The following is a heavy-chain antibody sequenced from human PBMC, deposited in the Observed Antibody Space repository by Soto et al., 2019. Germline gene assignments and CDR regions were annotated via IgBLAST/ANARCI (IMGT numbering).Heavy chain of an antibody. V-gene: IGHV1-58*01. J-gene: IGHJ4*02. D-gene: IGHD1-26*01. CDR3: AASVGRYSYGIDY. Sequence: GASVKVSGKPSGFTFSSSVVQWVLHARGQGLEWIGWIVVGSGKTNYAQKFQERVIIFRDMPTSTAYMELSSLSSEDTAVYYCAASVGRYSYGIDYWGQGTLVTVSS. CDR1: GFTFSSSV. CDR2: IVVGSGKT.